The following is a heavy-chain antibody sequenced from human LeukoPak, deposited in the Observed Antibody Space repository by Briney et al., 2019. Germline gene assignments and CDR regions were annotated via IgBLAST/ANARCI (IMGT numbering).Heavy chain of an antibody. CDR2: IYYNGNT. CDR1: GGSISSSTYY. CDR3: ASAVPNWVQYYYFDY. J-gene: IGHJ4*02. V-gene: IGHV4-39*07. Sequence: SETLSLTCTVSGGSISSSTYYWGWIRQPPGKELEWIGSIYYNGNTYYNPSLKSRVTMSVDTSKNQFSLKLTSATAADTAVYYCASAVPNWVQYYYFDYWGQGTLVTVSS. D-gene: IGHD1-1*01.